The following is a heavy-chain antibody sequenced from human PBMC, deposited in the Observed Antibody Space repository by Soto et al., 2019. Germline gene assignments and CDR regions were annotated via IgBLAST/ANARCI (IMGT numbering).Heavy chain of an antibody. CDR2: ISDSGSHT. CDR3: GKDTYTSSWYF. V-gene: IGHV3-23*01. J-gene: IGHJ4*02. CDR1: GLTFSSFA. Sequence: MQLLESGGGLVQPGGSLRLSCAGSGLTFSSFAMTWVRQVPGKGLQWVSSISDSGSHTYYADSVKARFAISRDNSKNTLYLQMNSLRVEDSAIYYCGKDTYTSSWYFWGQGTLVTVSS. D-gene: IGHD6-13*01.